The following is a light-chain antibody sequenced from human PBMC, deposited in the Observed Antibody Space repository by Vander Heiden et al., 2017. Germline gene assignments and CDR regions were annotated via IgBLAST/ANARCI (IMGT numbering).Light chain of an antibody. Sequence: IHFTQSPSSMPASVGDRVTITCRASQGISSALAWYQQKPGKAPKLLIYDASSLESGVPSRFSGSGSGTDFTLTISSLQPEDFATYYCQQFNSYPVSFGQGTQLEIQ. CDR3: QQFNSYPVS. CDR1: QGISSA. CDR2: DAS. J-gene: IGKJ5*01. V-gene: IGKV1-13*02.